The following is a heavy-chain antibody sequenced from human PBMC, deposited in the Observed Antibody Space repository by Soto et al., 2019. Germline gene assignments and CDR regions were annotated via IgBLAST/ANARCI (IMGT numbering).Heavy chain of an antibody. Sequence: SETLSLTCTVSGGSICSYYWGWIRQPPGKGLEWIGYIYYSGSTNYNPSLKSRVTISVDTSKNQFSLKLSSVTAADTAVYYCARASSGWDDYGEYWYFDLWGRGTLVTVSS. J-gene: IGHJ2*01. V-gene: IGHV4-59*01. D-gene: IGHD4-17*01. CDR3: ARASSGWDDYGEYWYFDL. CDR1: GGSICSYY. CDR2: IYYSGST.